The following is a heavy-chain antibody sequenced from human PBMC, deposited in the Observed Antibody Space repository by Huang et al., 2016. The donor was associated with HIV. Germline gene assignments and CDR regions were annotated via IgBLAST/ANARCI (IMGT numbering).Heavy chain of an antibody. CDR1: GFTFSSYG. V-gene: IGHV3-30*18. CDR2: ISYDGKTK. D-gene: IGHD6-13*01. J-gene: IGHJ4*02. Sequence: QVQLVESGGGVVQPGRSLRISCAASGFTFSSYGMHWVRQAPGKGLEGVAVISYDGKTKYYADSGKGRFSISRDKSKTTVYLQLNSLRVEDTAVYYCAKGGSAAAVLDFWGQGTLVTVSS. CDR3: AKGGSAAAVLDF.